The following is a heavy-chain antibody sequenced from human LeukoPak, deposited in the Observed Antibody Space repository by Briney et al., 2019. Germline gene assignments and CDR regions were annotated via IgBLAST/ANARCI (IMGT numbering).Heavy chain of an antibody. D-gene: IGHD3-3*01. CDR1: GYTFTSYG. Sequence: ASVKVSCKASGYTFTSYGINWVRQATGQGLEWMGWMNPNSGNTGYAQKFQGRVTMTRNTSISTAYMELSSLRSEDTAVYYCARGATYYDFWSGYQQYSFDYWGQGTLVTVSS. J-gene: IGHJ4*02. CDR2: MNPNSGNT. V-gene: IGHV1-8*01. CDR3: ARGATYYDFWSGYQQYSFDY.